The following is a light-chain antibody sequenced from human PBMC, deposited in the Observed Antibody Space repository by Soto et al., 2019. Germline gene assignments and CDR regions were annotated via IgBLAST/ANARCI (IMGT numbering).Light chain of an antibody. CDR1: NSDVGGHTL. Sequence: QSALTQPASVSGSPGQSITISCIGTNSDVGGHTLVSWYQQHPGKAPRPLIYGGSERPSGVSDRFSGSKSGNTASLSISGLQAADEADYYCCSYAGGRTYVFGTGTKRTVL. CDR2: GGS. J-gene: IGLJ1*01. CDR3: CSYAGGRTYV. V-gene: IGLV2-23*01.